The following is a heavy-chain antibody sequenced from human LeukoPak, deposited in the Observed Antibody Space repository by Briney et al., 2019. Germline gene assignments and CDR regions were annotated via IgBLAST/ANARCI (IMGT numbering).Heavy chain of an antibody. D-gene: IGHD3-10*01. Sequence: GGSLRLSCAASGFTFSSYEMNWVRQAPGKGLEGVSYISSSGSTIYYADSVKGRFTISRDNAKNSLYLQMNSLRAEDTAVYYCARDLVPMVRGVIPLDYWGQGTLVTVSS. V-gene: IGHV3-48*03. CDR3: ARDLVPMVRGVIPLDY. J-gene: IGHJ4*02. CDR1: GFTFSSYE. CDR2: ISSSGSTI.